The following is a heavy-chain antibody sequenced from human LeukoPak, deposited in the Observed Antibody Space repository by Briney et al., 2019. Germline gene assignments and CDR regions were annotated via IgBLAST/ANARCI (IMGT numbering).Heavy chain of an antibody. V-gene: IGHV3-23*01. Sequence: SGGSLRLSCAASGFTFSAYAMSWVRQAPGKGLEWVSSLSGTGGTTNYADSVKGRFTTSRDNAKNSLYLQMNSLRAEDTAVYYCARDIAVAGKNYYGMDVWGQGTTVTVSS. D-gene: IGHD6-19*01. CDR2: LSGTGGTT. J-gene: IGHJ6*02. CDR1: GFTFSAYA. CDR3: ARDIAVAGKNYYGMDV.